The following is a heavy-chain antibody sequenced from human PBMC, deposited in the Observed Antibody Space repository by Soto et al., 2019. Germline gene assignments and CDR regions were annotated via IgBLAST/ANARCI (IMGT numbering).Heavy chain of an antibody. D-gene: IGHD2-8*01. CDR3: ARDEYNNGRNWLNP. Sequence: SVKVSCKASGYSFSNSGFSWMRQAPVQGLEWMGWISTYNGNTNYAQKFQGRLSMTRDTSTTTAFMELTTLRSDDTAVYYCARDEYNNGRNWLNPWGQGTLVTVS. V-gene: IGHV1-18*01. J-gene: IGHJ5*02. CDR2: ISTYNGNT. CDR1: GYSFSNSG.